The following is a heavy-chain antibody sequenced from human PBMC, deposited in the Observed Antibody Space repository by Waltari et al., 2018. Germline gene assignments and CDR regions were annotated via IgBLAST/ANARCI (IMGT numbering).Heavy chain of an antibody. J-gene: IGHJ3*02. V-gene: IGHV1-3*01. Sequence: QVQLVQSGAEVKKPEASVKVSCKASGYTFTSYAMHWGRQAPGQRLEWMGWINAGNGNTKYSQKFQGRDTITRDTSASTAYMELSSLRSEDTAVYYCARVEGAAGLDIWGQGTMVTVSS. CDR3: ARVEGAAGLDI. CDR1: GYTFTSYA. CDR2: INAGNGNT. D-gene: IGHD3-16*01.